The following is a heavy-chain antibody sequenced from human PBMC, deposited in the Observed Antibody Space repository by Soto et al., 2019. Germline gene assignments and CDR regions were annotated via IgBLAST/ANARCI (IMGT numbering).Heavy chain of an antibody. D-gene: IGHD6-19*01. CDR2: TYYSENT. V-gene: IGHV4-31*03. CDR1: GGSISSGGYY. CDR3: ARLSSSGWPIDS. Sequence: SETLSLTCTVSGGSISSGGYYWNWIRQHPGKGLEWIGYTYYSENTYYNPSLNSRITISADTSKNQFSLKLSSVTAADTAVYYCARLSSSGWPIDSWGQGTLVTVS. J-gene: IGHJ4*02.